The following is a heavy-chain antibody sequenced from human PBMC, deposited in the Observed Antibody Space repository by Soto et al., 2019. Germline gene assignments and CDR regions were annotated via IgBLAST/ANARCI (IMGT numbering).Heavy chain of an antibody. J-gene: IGHJ4*02. CDR3: ARGLHYYDSSGLGH. V-gene: IGHV4-30-4*01. CDR2: IYYSGST. D-gene: IGHD3-22*01. Sequence: SETLSLTCTVSGGSISSGDYYWSWIRQPPGKGLEWIGYIYYSGSTYYNPSLKSRVTISVDTSKNQFSLKLSSVTAADTAVYYCARGLHYYDSSGLGHWGQGTLVTVSS. CDR1: GGSISSGDYY.